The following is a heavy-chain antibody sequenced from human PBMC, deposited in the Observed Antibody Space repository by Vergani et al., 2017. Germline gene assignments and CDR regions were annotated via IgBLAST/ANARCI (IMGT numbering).Heavy chain of an antibody. V-gene: IGHV4-61*02. J-gene: IGHJ6*02. CDR2: VYTSGMT. Sequence: QVQLQESGPGLVKPSETLSLTCTVSGGSINTGAYYWSWIRQPAGKGLEWIGRVYTSGMTNYNPSLKSRVTILVDRSKSQLSLKLTSVTAGDTAVYFCARVMYRDEASTGYRLEGMDIWGQGTTVTISS. D-gene: IGHD3-9*01. CDR3: ARVMYRDEASTGYRLEGMDI. CDR1: GGSINTGAYY.